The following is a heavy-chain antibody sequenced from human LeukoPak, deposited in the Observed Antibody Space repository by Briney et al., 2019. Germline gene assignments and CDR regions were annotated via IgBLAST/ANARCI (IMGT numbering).Heavy chain of an antibody. Sequence: GGSLRLSCAASGFIFNTYVMHWVRQAPGKGLEWLAFIRYGGSNKNYADSVKGRFTISRDNTKNSLYLQMNSLRAEDTAVYYCAKDGGSDPDSFDIWGQGTMVTVSS. CDR1: GFIFNTYV. D-gene: IGHD2-15*01. CDR3: AKDGGSDPDSFDI. V-gene: IGHV3-30*02. CDR2: IRYGGSNK. J-gene: IGHJ3*02.